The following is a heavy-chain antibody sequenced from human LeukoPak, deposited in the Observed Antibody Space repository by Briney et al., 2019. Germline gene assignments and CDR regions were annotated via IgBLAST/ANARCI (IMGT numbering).Heavy chain of an antibody. Sequence: GASVKVSCKVSGYTLTELSMHWVRQAPGKGLEGWGGFDPENGETIYAHKFQGKVTMTEDTSTDTAYMELSSLRSEDTAVYYCATVSRYPLHHKYYDSSGYQYYFDYWGQGTLVTVSS. CDR1: GYTLTELS. J-gene: IGHJ4*02. D-gene: IGHD3-22*01. V-gene: IGHV1-24*01. CDR3: ATVSRYPLHHKYYDSSGYQYYFDY. CDR2: FDPENGET.